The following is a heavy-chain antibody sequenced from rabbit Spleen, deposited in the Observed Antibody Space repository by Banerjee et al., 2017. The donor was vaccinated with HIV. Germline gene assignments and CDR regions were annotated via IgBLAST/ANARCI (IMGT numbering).Heavy chain of an antibody. J-gene: IGHJ6*01. CDR3: ARDTGSSFSSYGMDL. CDR2: INIVTGKS. Sequence: EQLEESGGGLVKPEGSLTLTCKASGVSLNDKDVMCWVRQAPGKGLEWIACINIVTGKSVYASWAKGRFTMSRTSSTTVTLQMSSLTAADTATYFCARDTGSSFSSYGMDLWGPGTLVTVS. V-gene: IGHV1S45*01. D-gene: IGHD8-1*01. CDR1: GVSLNDKDV.